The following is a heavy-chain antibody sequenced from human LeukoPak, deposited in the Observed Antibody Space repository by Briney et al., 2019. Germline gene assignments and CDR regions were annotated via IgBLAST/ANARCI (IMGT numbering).Heavy chain of an antibody. CDR2: ISYDGSNK. Sequence: GGSLRLSCAASGFTVSSNYMSWVRQAPGKGLEWVAVISYDGSNKYYADPVKGRFTISRDNSKNTLYLQMNSLRAEDTAVYYCAKDGTYCGGDCYGWFDPWGQGTLVTVSS. CDR3: AKDGTYCGGDCYGWFDP. J-gene: IGHJ5*02. CDR1: GFTVSSNY. V-gene: IGHV3-30*18. D-gene: IGHD2-21*02.